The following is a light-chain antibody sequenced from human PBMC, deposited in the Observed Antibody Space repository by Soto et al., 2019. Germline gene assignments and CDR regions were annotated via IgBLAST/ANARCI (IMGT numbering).Light chain of an antibody. CDR1: SSDIGTNP. V-gene: IGLV1-44*01. CDR2: RDN. J-gene: IGLJ2*01. Sequence: QSVLTQPPSASGTPGQRVAISCSGGSSDIGTNPVNWYLHLPGAAPKLLIYRDNQRPSGVPDRFSGSKSGTSASLTISGLPSADEADYFCSAWDDNIYGPVFGGGTTLTVL. CDR3: SAWDDNIYGPV.